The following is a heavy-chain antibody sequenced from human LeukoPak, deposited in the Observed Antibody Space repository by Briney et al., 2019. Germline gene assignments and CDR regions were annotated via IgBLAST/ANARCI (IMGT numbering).Heavy chain of an antibody. V-gene: IGHV4-38-2*01. CDR2: IDRSGNR. CDR3: ARSGDYIKEGFDY. Sequence: SETLSLTCAVSGYSISSGYYWGWIRQSPGKGLEWIGSIDRSGNRYYNPSLKSRVTLSVDTSENQFSPQLSSVTAADRALYYCARSGDYIKEGFDYWGQGTLVTVSS. CDR1: GYSISSGYY. J-gene: IGHJ4*02. D-gene: IGHD3-22*01.